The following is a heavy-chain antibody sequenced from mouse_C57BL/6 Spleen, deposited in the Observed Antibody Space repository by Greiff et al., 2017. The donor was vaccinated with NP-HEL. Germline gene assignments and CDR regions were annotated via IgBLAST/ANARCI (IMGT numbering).Heavy chain of an antibody. V-gene: IGHV1-42*01. CDR2: INPSTGGT. D-gene: IGHD2-4*01. Sequence: EVQLQQSGPELVKPGASVKISCKASGYSFTGYYMNWVKQSPEKSLEWIGEINPSTGGTTYNQKFKAKATLTVDKSSSTAYMQLKSLTSEDSAVYYCARWDYDYDGYAMDYWGQGTSVTVSS. CDR1: GYSFTGYY. J-gene: IGHJ4*01. CDR3: ARWDYDYDGYAMDY.